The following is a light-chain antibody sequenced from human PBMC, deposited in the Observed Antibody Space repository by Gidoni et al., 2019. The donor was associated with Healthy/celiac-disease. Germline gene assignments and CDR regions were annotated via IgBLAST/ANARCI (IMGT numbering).Light chain of an antibody. Sequence: EIVLTQSPGTLSLSPGERATLSCRASQSVSSSYLAWYQQKPGQAPRLPIYGASSRATGIPDRFSGSGSGTDFTLTISRLEPEDFAVYYCQQYGSSPRTFXQXTKVXIK. CDR2: GAS. CDR3: QQYGSSPRT. CDR1: QSVSSSY. J-gene: IGKJ1*01. V-gene: IGKV3-20*01.